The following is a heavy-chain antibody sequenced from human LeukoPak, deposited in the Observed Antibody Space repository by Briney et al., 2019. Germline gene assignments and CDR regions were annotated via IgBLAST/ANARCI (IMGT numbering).Heavy chain of an antibody. CDR3: ANRGGYCSSTSCYQDY. CDR2: ISGSGGST. J-gene: IGHJ4*02. V-gene: IGHV3-23*01. D-gene: IGHD2-2*01. Sequence: GGSLRLSCAASGFTFSSHTMSWVRQAPGKGLEWVSAISGSGGSTYYADSVKGRFTISRDNSKDTLYLQMNSPRAEDTAVYYCANRGGYCSSTSCYQDYWGQGILVTVSS. CDR1: GFTFSSHT.